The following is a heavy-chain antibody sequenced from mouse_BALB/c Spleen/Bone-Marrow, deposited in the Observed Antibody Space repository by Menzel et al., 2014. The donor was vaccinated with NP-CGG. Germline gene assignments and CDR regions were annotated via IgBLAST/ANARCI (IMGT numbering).Heavy chain of an antibody. J-gene: IGHJ4*01. CDR1: GFTFSSYT. D-gene: IGHD3-1*01. CDR2: ISNGGGST. V-gene: IGHV5-12-2*01. CDR3: ARQLGLRWAMDY. Sequence: EVMLVESGGGLVQPGGSLKLFCAASGFTFSSYTVSWVRQTPEKRLEWVAYISNGGGSTYYPDTVKGRFTISRDNAKNTLYLQMSSLKPEDTAMYYCARQLGLRWAMDYWGQGTSVTVSS.